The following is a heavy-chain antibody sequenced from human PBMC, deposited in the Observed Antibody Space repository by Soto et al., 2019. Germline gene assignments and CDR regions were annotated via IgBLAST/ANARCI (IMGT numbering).Heavy chain of an antibody. CDR3: ASHLVMAGTRGFDH. CDR1: SGSVFSSNW. J-gene: IGHJ4*02. D-gene: IGHD6-19*01. V-gene: IGHV4-4*02. CDR2: TRNSGGA. Sequence: QVQLQESGPGLVKPSGTRSLTCAVSSGSVFSSNWWSWVRLPPGKGLEWIGETRNSGGANYNPSLKSRVTITVDRSRNHIFPELSSVTAADTAVYDCASHLVMAGTRGFDHWGLGTLVTVSS.